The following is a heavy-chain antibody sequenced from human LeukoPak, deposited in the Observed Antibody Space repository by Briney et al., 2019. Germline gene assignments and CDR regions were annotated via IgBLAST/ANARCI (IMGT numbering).Heavy chain of an antibody. CDR1: GFTFSSYA. V-gene: IGHV3-21*01. CDR3: ARKYSYGYGEVFDY. CDR2: ISSSSSYI. D-gene: IGHD5-18*01. Sequence: GGSLRLSCAASGFTFSSYAMSWVRQAPGKGLEWVSSISSSSSYIYYADSVKGRFTISRDNAKNSLYLQMNSLRAEDTAVYYCARKYSYGYGEVFDYWGQGTLVTVSS. J-gene: IGHJ4*02.